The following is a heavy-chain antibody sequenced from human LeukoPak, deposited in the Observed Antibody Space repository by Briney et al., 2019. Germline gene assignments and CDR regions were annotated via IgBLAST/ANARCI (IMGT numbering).Heavy chain of an antibody. J-gene: IGHJ4*02. CDR3: ARGYCSSTSCYGYFDY. V-gene: IGHV3-33*08. D-gene: IGHD2-2*01. CDR1: GFIFGGYA. Sequence: PGGSLRLSCAASGFIFGGYAMHWVRQAPGKGLEWVAVIWYDGSNKYYADSVKGRFTISRDNSKNTLYLQMNSLRAEDTAVYYCARGYCSSTSCYGYFDYWGQGTLVTVSS. CDR2: IWYDGSNK.